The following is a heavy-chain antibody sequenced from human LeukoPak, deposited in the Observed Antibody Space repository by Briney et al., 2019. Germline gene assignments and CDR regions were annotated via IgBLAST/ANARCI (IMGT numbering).Heavy chain of an antibody. V-gene: IGHV3-30*02. CDR1: GSTFSSYG. CDR3: AKTRIVATALSYFDY. J-gene: IGHJ4*02. D-gene: IGHD5-12*01. CDR2: IRYDGSNK. Sequence: GGSLRLSCAPSGSTFSSYGMHWVRQAPGKGLKWVAFIRYDGSNKYYADSVKGRFTISRDNSKNTLYLQMNSLRAEDTAVYYCAKTRIVATALSYFDYWGQGTLVTVSS.